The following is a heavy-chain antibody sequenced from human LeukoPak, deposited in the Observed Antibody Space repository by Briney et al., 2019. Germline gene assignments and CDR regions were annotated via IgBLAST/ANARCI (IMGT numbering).Heavy chain of an antibody. Sequence: QTLSLTCAISGDSVSSNSAAWNWIRQSPSRGLEWLGRTYYRSKWYNEYAVSVKSRITINPDTSKNQFSLKLSSVTAADTAVYYCARERDDEWEPYDYWGQGTLVTVSS. CDR1: GDSVSSNSAA. D-gene: IGHD1-26*01. J-gene: IGHJ4*02. CDR2: TYYRSKWYN. CDR3: ARERDDEWEPYDY. V-gene: IGHV6-1*01.